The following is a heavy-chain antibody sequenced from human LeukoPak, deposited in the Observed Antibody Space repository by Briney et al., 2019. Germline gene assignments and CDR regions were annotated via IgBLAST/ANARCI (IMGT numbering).Heavy chain of an antibody. CDR3: ATPHRGGYYDSSGYYYVPFDY. CDR2: ISGSGGST. Sequence: GGSLRLSCAASGFTFSSYAMSWVRQAPGKGLEWVSAISGSGGSTYYADSVKGRFTISRDNSKNTLYLQMNSLRAEDTAVYYCATPHRGGYYDSSGYYYVPFDYWGQGTLVTVSS. V-gene: IGHV3-23*01. CDR1: GFTFSSYA. J-gene: IGHJ4*02. D-gene: IGHD3-22*01.